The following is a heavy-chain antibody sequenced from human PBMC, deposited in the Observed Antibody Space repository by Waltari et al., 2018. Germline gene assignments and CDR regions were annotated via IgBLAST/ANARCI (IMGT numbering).Heavy chain of an antibody. CDR2: NNTNTGNP. CDR3: ARNRGDSCGYYYY. Sequence: VSCKASGYTFTSYAMHWVRQAPGQGLEWMGWNNTNTGNPTYAQGFTGRFVFSLDTSVSTAYLQISSLKAEDTAVYYCARNRGDSCGYYYYWGQGTLVTVSS. V-gene: IGHV7-4-1*02. J-gene: IGHJ4*02. CDR1: GYTFTSYA. D-gene: IGHD3-22*01.